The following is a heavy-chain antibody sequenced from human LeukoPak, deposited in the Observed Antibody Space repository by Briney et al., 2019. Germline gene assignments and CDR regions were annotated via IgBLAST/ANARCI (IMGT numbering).Heavy chain of an antibody. CDR1: GFTVSSNY. CDR2: IYSGGST. CDR3: ARDGDDSSGYYLGKIDY. Sequence: GGSLRLSCAASGFTVSSNYMSWVRRAPGKGLEWVSVIYSGGSTYYADSVKGRFTISRDNSENTLYLQMNSLRAEDTAVYYCARDGDDSSGYYLGKIDYWGQGTLVTVSS. D-gene: IGHD3-22*01. V-gene: IGHV3-66*02. J-gene: IGHJ4*02.